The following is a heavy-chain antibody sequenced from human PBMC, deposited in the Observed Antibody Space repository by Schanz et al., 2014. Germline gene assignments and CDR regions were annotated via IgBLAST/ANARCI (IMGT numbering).Heavy chain of an antibody. D-gene: IGHD3-16*02. J-gene: IGHJ5*02. V-gene: IGHV3-21*01. CDR3: VRDERVISGVWFDP. CDR2: ITGGSTTYT. Sequence: EVYLVESGGGLVQPGGSLRLSCAASGFTFNNFGMNWVRQAPGKGLEWVSCITGGSTTYTYYADSVRGRFTISRDNARNTVSLQMNSLRADDTAVYYCVRDERVISGVWFDPWGQGTLVTVSS. CDR1: GFTFNNFG.